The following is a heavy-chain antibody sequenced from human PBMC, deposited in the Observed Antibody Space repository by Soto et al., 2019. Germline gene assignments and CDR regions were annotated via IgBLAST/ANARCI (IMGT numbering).Heavy chain of an antibody. D-gene: IGHD5-12*01. CDR1: GYSFSDYS. V-gene: IGHV1-8*01. Sequence: ASVKVSCKASGYSFSDYSINWVRQAPGQGLEWMGWMNPKSGHTAHAQKIQGRVTLTRDTSINTVYMELSSLTSGDTAVYYCARGGGYDPFDYWGQGTQVTVSS. CDR2: MNPKSGHT. J-gene: IGHJ4*02. CDR3: ARGGGYDPFDY.